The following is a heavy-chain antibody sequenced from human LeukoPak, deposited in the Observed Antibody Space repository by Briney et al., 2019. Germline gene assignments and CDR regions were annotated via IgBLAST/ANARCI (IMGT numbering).Heavy chain of an antibody. CDR2: IYHSGST. D-gene: IGHD7-27*01. V-gene: IGHV4-30-2*01. CDR1: GGSISSSSYY. Sequence: SETLSLTCTVSGGSISSSSYYWSWIRQPPGKGLEWIGYIYHSGSTYYNPSLKSRVTISVDRSKNQFSLKLSSVTAADTAVYYCARDAPELGDAFDIWGQGTMVTVSS. J-gene: IGHJ3*02. CDR3: ARDAPELGDAFDI.